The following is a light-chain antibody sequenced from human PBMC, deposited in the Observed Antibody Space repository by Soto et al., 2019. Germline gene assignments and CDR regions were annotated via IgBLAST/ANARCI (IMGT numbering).Light chain of an antibody. Sequence: IVLTQSPGTLSLSPGDRATLSCRASQSVSSNLAWYQQKPGQAPRLLIYGASTRATGIPARFSGSGSGTEFTLTISSLQSEDFAVYYCQQYNNWPPWTFGQGTKVDIK. V-gene: IGKV3-15*01. J-gene: IGKJ1*01. CDR3: QQYNNWPPWT. CDR1: QSVSSN. CDR2: GAS.